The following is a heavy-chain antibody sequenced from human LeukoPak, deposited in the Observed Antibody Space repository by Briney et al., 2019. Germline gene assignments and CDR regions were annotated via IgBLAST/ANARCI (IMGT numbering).Heavy chain of an antibody. D-gene: IGHD1-26*01. Sequence: GGSLRLSCAASGFTFSSYAMHWVRQAPGKGLEWVAVISYDGSNKYYADPVKGRFTISRDNSKNTLYLQMNSLRAEDTAVYYCAREGGSYPYYFDYWGQGTLVTVSS. CDR1: GFTFSSYA. V-gene: IGHV3-30-3*01. J-gene: IGHJ4*02. CDR2: ISYDGSNK. CDR3: AREGGSYPYYFDY.